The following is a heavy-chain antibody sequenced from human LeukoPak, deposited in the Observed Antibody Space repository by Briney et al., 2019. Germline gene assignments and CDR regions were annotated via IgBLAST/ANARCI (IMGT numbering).Heavy chain of an antibody. CDR2: IIPILGIA. CDR3: ARESDYDFWSGWFDY. CDR1: GGTFSSYA. D-gene: IGHD3-3*01. J-gene: IGHJ4*02. V-gene: IGHV1-69*04. Sequence: SVKVSCKASGGTFSSYAISWVRQAPGQGLEWMGRIIPILGIANYAQKFQGRVTITADKSTSTAYMELSSLRSEDTAVYYCARESDYDFWSGWFDYWGQGTLVTVSS.